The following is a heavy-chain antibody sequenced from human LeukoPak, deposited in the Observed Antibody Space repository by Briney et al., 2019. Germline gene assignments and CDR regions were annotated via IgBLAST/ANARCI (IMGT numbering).Heavy chain of an antibody. CDR1: GFTFSTYP. CDR3: ALVHDTAGYYHYFDS. V-gene: IGHV3-30*14. D-gene: IGHD3-9*01. Sequence: GGSLRLSCEASGFTFSTYPMHWIRQAPDKGLEWVAMISHHGSNEYYADSVKGRFTISRDNSKNTLYLQMNNPRVEDTAIYYCALVHDTAGYYHYFDSWGQGTLVTVSS. CDR2: ISHHGSNE. J-gene: IGHJ4*02.